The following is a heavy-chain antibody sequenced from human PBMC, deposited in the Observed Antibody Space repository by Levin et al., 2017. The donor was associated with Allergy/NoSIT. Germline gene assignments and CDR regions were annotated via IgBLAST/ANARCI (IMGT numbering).Heavy chain of an antibody. CDR2: INPNSGGT. CDR3: ARDGYYDFWSGYYRGSPLYSYMDV. J-gene: IGHJ6*03. V-gene: IGHV1-2*06. D-gene: IGHD3-3*01. CDR1: GYTFTGYY. Sequence: GASVKVSCKASGYTFTGYYMHWVRQAPGQGLEWMGRINPNSGGTNYAQKFQGRVTMTRDTSISTAYMELSRLRSDDTAVYYCARDGYYDFWSGYYRGSPLYSYMDVWGKGTTVTVSS.